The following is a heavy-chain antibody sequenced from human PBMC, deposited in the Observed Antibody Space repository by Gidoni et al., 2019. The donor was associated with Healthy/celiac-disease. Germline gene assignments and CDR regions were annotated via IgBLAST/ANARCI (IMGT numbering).Heavy chain of an antibody. CDR3: AKGSSSWYLYNWFDP. CDR2: ISGSGGST. V-gene: IGHV3-23*01. CDR1: GFTFSSYA. J-gene: IGHJ5*02. Sequence: EVQLLASGGCLVQPGGSLRLSCAASGFTFSSYAMSWVRQAPGKGLEWVSAISGSGGSTYYADSVKGRFTISRDNSKNTLYLQMNSLRAEDTAVYYCAKGSSSWYLYNWFDPWGQGTLVTVSS. D-gene: IGHD6-13*01.